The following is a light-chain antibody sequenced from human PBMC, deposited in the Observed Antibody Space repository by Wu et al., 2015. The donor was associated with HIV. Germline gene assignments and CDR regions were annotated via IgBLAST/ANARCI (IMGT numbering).Light chain of an antibody. CDR2: DAS. J-gene: IGKJ5*01. CDR3: QQFNSYPS. CDR1: QGINIA. V-gene: IGKV1-13*02. Sequence: AIQLTQSPSFLSASVGDRVTITCRASQGINIALAWFQQKPGNPPQLLIYDASNLQSGVPSRFSGSGSGTDFTLTISSLQPEDFATYHCQQFNSYPSFGQGTRLEIK.